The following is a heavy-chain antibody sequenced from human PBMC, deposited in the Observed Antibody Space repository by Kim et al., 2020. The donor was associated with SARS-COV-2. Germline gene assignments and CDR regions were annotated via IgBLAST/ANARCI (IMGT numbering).Heavy chain of an antibody. J-gene: IGHJ4*02. CDR2: ISYDGSNK. D-gene: IGHD3-3*01. CDR1: GFTFSSCA. Sequence: GGSLRLSCAASGFTFSSCAMHWVRQAPGKGLEWVAIISYDGSNKYYADSVKGRFTISRDNSKNTLYLQMNSLRAEDTAVYHCAREAGGRFSFDYCGQGTLVTVSS. CDR3: AREAGGRFSFDY. V-gene: IGHV3-30-3*01.